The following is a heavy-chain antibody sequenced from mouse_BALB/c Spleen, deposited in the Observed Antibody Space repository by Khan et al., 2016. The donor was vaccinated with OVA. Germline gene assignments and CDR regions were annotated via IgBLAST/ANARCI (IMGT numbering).Heavy chain of an antibody. V-gene: IGHV3-2*02. CDR2: ISYSGNT. CDR1: GYSITSDYA. D-gene: IGHD3-2*02. CDR3: ARIQGGDFDY. Sequence: EVKLLESGPGLVKPSQSLSLTCTVTGYSITSDYAWNWIRQFPGNKLEWMGYISYSGNTKYNPSLKSRISITRDTSKNQFFLQLNVVTIEDTATYYCARIQGGDFDYWGQGTTLTVSS. J-gene: IGHJ2*01.